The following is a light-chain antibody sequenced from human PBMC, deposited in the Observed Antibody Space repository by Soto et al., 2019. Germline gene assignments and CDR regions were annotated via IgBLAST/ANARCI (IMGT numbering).Light chain of an antibody. CDR1: SSNVGRHY. V-gene: IGLV1-47*01. CDR2: RND. Sequence: VLTQPPSTSETPGQRITVSCSGSSSNVGRHYVNWYRHVPGTAPKLLIYRNDQRPSGVPDRFSASKSGTSASLAISGLRAEDEADYFCAAWDDTLSAWVFGGGTKLTVL. CDR3: AAWDDTLSAWV. J-gene: IGLJ3*02.